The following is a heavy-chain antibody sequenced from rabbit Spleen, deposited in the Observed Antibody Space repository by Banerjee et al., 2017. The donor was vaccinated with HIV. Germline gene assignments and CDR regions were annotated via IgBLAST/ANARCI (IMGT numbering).Heavy chain of an antibody. CDR2: IAGSSSGFT. V-gene: IGHV1S40*01. CDR3: ARFYAGYGDFGYAAM. Sequence: QSLEESGGDLVKPGASLTLTCTASGFSFSSNYYMCWVRQAPGKGLEWIACIAGSSSGFTYSATWAKGRFTCSKTSSTTVTLQMTSLTAADTATYFCARFYAGYGDFGYAAMWGPGTLVTVS. CDR1: GFSFSSNYY. D-gene: IGHD7-1*01. J-gene: IGHJ4*01.